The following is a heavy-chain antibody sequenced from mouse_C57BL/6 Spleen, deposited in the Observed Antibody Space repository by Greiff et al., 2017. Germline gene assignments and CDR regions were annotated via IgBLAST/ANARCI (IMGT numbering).Heavy chain of an antibody. J-gene: IGHJ1*03. V-gene: IGHV3-6*01. Sequence: EVQLQQSGPGLVKPSQSLSLTCSVTGYSITSGYYWNWIRQFPGNKLEWMGYISYDGSNNYNPSLKNRISITRDTSKIQFFLKLNSVTTEDTATYYCAREGVTVAGFDVWGTGTTVTVSS. CDR2: ISYDGSN. CDR1: GYSITSGYY. CDR3: AREGVTVAGFDV. D-gene: IGHD1-1*01.